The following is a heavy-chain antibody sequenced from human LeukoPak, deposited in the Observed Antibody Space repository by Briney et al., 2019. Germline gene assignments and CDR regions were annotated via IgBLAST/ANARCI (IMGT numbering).Heavy chain of an antibody. CDR3: ARDLRSTSCLDV. J-gene: IGHJ6*04. CDR1: GGTFSSYT. Sequence: SVKVSCKASGGTFSSYTISWVRQAPGQGLEWMGRIIPILGIANYAQKFQGRVTITADESTSTAYMELSSLRSEDTAVYYCARDLRSTSCLDVWGKGTTVTVSS. V-gene: IGHV1-69*04. CDR2: IIPILGIA. D-gene: IGHD2-2*01.